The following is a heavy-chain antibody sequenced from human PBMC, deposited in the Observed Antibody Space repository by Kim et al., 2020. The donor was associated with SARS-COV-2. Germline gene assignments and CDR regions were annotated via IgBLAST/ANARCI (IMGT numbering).Heavy chain of an antibody. V-gene: IGHV3-30*02. Sequence: ADAVKGRFTISRDKSKNTLYLQMNSLRAEDTAVYYCAKEWFGELLLGGFDYWGQGTLVTVSS. D-gene: IGHD3-10*01. CDR3: AKEWFGELLLGGFDY. J-gene: IGHJ4*02.